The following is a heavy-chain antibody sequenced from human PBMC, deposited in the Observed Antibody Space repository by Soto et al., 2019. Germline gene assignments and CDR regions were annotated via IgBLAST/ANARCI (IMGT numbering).Heavy chain of an antibody. CDR2: ISAYNGNT. CDR3: ARDQFEQQLVHDAFDI. V-gene: IGHV1-18*01. D-gene: IGHD6-13*01. J-gene: IGHJ3*02. Sequence: ASVKVSCKASGYTFTSYGISWVRQAPGQGLEWMGWISAYNGNTNYAQKLQGRVTMTTDTSTSTAYMELRSLRSDDTAVYYCARDQFEQQLVHDAFDIWGQGTTVTVSS. CDR1: GYTFTSYG.